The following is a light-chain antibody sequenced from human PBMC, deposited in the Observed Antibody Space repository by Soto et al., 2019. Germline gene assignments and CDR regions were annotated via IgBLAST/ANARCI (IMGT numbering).Light chain of an antibody. CDR3: ATGDGGVI. CDR1: WSNIGDNH. J-gene: IGLJ2*01. V-gene: IGLV1-51*01. Sequence: QSVLTQPPSVSAAPGQKVTIACSGTWSNIGDNHVSWYQQFPRSAPKLLIYDSDQRPSGIPERFSASRSGTSATLGITGLQIADEADYYCATGDGGVIFGGGTKLTVL. CDR2: DSD.